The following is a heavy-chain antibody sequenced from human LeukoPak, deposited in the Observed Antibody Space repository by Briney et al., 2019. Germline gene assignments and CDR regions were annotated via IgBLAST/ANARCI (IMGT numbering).Heavy chain of an antibody. V-gene: IGHV1-69*13. CDR1: GGTFSSYA. Sequence: GASVKVSCKASGGTFSSYAISWVRQAPGQGLEWMGGIIPIFGTANYAQKFQGRVTITADESTSTAYMELSSLRSEDTAVYYCASTKAGITGTGIHRNAFDIWGQGTMVTVSS. J-gene: IGHJ3*02. CDR2: IIPIFGTA. CDR3: ASTKAGITGTGIHRNAFDI. D-gene: IGHD1-20*01.